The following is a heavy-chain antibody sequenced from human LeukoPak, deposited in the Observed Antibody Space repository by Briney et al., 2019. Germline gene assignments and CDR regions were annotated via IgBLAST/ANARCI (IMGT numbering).Heavy chain of an antibody. Sequence: GASVKVSCKASGYTFSNYGISWVRQAPGQGLEWLGWISAYNGSTHYAQKLQGRVTLTTDTSTSTAYMEVRSLRSDDTAVYFCARVIPDYYDSSGYPLFFDYWGQGTLVTVSS. CDR2: ISAYNGST. D-gene: IGHD3-22*01. J-gene: IGHJ4*02. V-gene: IGHV1-18*01. CDR3: ARVIPDYYDSSGYPLFFDY. CDR1: GYTFSNYG.